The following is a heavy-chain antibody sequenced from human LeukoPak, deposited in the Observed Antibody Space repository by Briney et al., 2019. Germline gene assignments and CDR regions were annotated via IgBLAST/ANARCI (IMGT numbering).Heavy chain of an antibody. CDR3: AKGGNIDGQPNQ. CDR2: ISYDGSNK. J-gene: IGHJ4*02. CDR1: GFTFSSYA. D-gene: IGHD2/OR15-2a*01. V-gene: IGHV3-30*04. Sequence: GGSLRLPCAASGFTFSSYAMHWVRQAPGKGLEWVAVISYDGSNKYYADSVKGRFTISRDNSKNTLYLQMNSLRAEDTAVYYCAKGGNIDGQPNQWGQGTLVTVSS.